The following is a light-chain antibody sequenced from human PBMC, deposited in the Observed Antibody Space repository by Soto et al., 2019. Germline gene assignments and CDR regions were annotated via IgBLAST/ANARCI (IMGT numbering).Light chain of an antibody. CDR2: GAS. CDR1: QSVSSSY. CDR3: QQSKT. J-gene: IGKJ1*01. Sequence: DIVLTQSPGSLSLSPGERATLSCRASQSVSSSYLAWYQQKPGQAPRLLIYGASSRATGVPDRFSGSGSGTHFTLTISRLEPEDSAVYYCQQSKTLGQGTKVDIK. V-gene: IGKV3-20*01.